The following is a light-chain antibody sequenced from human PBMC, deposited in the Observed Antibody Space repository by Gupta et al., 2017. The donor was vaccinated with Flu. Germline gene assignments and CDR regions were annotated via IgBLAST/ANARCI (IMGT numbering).Light chain of an antibody. V-gene: IGKV1-39*01. CDR3: QPRYTLT. CDR1: QSISRF. Sequence: DIQMTQSPSSLSASVGDRVSITCRASQSISRFVNWYQQKPGKAPKLLIYSTSSLQSGDPSRFSGSGSGTDFTLTITSLQPEDFATYFCQPRYTLTFGGGTKVDIK. J-gene: IGKJ4*01. CDR2: STS.